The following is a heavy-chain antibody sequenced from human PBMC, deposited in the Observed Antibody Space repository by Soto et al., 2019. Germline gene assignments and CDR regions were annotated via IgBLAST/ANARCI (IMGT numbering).Heavy chain of an antibody. Sequence: GASVKASSKASGYTFTSYGLSWVRQAPGKGLEWMGWISAYNGNTNYAQKLQGRVTMTTDTSTSTAYMELRSLRSDDTAVYYCARAYSSRPIDYWGQGTLVTVSS. J-gene: IGHJ4*02. V-gene: IGHV1-18*01. CDR2: ISAYNGNT. CDR3: ARAYSSRPIDY. CDR1: GYTFTSYG. D-gene: IGHD6-13*01.